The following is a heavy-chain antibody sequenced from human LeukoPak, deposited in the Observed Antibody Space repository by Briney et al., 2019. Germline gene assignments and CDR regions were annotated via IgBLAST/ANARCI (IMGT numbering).Heavy chain of an antibody. D-gene: IGHD4-11*01. Sequence: GGSLRLSCAASGFTFSSYAMHWVRQAPGKGLEWVAVISNDGSNKYYADSVKGRFTISRDNAKNSLYLQMNSLRAEDTAVYYCAVTTGLNAFDIWGQGTMVTVSS. J-gene: IGHJ3*02. CDR2: ISNDGSNK. CDR3: AVTTGLNAFDI. CDR1: GFTFSSYA. V-gene: IGHV3-30-3*01.